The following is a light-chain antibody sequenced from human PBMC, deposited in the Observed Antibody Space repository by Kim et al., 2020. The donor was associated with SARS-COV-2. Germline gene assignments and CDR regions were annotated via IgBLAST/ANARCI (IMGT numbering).Light chain of an antibody. CDR3: QAWDSSTVV. V-gene: IGLV3-1*01. Sequence: SVSPGQTASITCSGDKLGDKYACWYQQKPGQSPVLVLCQDSKRPSGIPERFSGSNSGNTATLTISGTQAMDEADYYCQAWDSSTVVFGGGTQLTVL. CDR1: KLGDKY. CDR2: QDS. J-gene: IGLJ2*01.